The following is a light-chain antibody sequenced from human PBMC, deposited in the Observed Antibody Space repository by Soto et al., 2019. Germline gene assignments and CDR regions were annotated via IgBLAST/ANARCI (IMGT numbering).Light chain of an antibody. V-gene: IGKV1-9*01. J-gene: IGKJ2*01. Sequence: DIQLTQSPSILSASVGDRVTITCRASQGISSYLAWYQQEPGKAPSLLIYTASTLQRGVPSRFSGSGSGTEFTLTISSLQPEDFAIYYCQQLNSYPYTFGQGTKLEIK. CDR2: TAS. CDR3: QQLNSYPYT. CDR1: QGISSY.